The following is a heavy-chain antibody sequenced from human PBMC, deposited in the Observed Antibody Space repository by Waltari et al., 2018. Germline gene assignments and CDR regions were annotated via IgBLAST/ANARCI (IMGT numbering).Heavy chain of an antibody. V-gene: IGHV3-74*01. CDR1: GFTFSSHW. Sequence: EVQLVESGGGLVQPGGSLRPSCAASGFTFSSHWMHWVRQAPGKGLVWVSRINSDGSGTSYADSVKGRFTISRDNTKNTLYLQMNSLRAEDTAVYYCARSCGLRCHWFDPWGQGTLVTVSS. CDR2: INSDGSGT. CDR3: ARSCGLRCHWFDP. J-gene: IGHJ5*02. D-gene: IGHD4-17*01.